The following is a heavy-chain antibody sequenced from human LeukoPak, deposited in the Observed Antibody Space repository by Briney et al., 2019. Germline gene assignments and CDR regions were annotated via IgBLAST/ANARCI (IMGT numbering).Heavy chain of an antibody. CDR3: ARLDDSSGYLH. CDR1: GGSISGSSYY. CDR2: IYYSGST. D-gene: IGHD3-22*01. Sequence: SETLSLTCTVSGGSISGSSYYWGWIRQPPGKGLEWIGSIYYSGSTYYNPSLKSRVTISVDTSKNQFSLKLSSVTAADTAVYYCARLDDSSGYLHWGQGTLVTVSS. J-gene: IGHJ4*02. V-gene: IGHV4-39*01.